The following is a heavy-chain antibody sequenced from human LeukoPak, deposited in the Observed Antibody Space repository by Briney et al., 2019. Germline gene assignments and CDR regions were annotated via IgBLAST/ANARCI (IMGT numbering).Heavy chain of an antibody. CDR2: ITRSTNHI. V-gene: IGHV3-21*04. Sequence: GGSLRLSCAASGFTFSSYSMKWVRQAPGEGLEWVSSITRSTNHIYYADAVKGRFTITRDDPKNTPYLQMNSMRAEDTAVYYCARDTNYHDSSGYYSGSDFDYSGQGTLVTVSS. CDR3: ARDTNYHDSSGYYSGSDFDY. CDR1: GFTFSSYS. J-gene: IGHJ4*02. D-gene: IGHD3-22*01.